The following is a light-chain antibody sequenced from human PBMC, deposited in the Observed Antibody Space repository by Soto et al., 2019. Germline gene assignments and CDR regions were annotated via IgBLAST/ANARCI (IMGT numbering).Light chain of an antibody. Sequence: EIVLTQSPGTLSLSPGERATLSCRASRSVSSSYLAWYQQKVGQAPRLLIYGASSRATGIPDRFSASGSETDFTLTISRLEPEDFAVYYCQQYGPSPPVTFGGGTKVEI. V-gene: IGKV3-20*01. J-gene: IGKJ4*01. CDR3: QQYGPSPPVT. CDR1: RSVSSSY. CDR2: GAS.